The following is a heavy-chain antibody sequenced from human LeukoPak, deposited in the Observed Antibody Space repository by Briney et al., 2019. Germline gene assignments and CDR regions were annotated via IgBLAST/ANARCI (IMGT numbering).Heavy chain of an antibody. J-gene: IGHJ4*02. D-gene: IGHD6-19*01. CDR1: GGSISSGSYY. CDR2: IYYSGST. Sequence: SETLSLTCTVSGGSISSGSYYWGWIRQPPGKGLEWIGSIYYSGSTYYNPSLKSRVTISVDTSKDQFSLKLSSVTAADTAVYYCARDTGGWYRGQYFDYWGQGTLVTVSS. CDR3: ARDTGGWYRGQYFDY. V-gene: IGHV4-39*07.